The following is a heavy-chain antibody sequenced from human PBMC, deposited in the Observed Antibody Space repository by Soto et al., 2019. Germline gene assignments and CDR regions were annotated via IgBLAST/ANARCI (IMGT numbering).Heavy chain of an antibody. V-gene: IGHV1-46*01. D-gene: IGHD2-21*02. CDR2: INPSGGST. J-gene: IGHJ6*02. Sequence: ASVKVSCKASGYTFTSYYMHWVRQAPGQGLEWMGIINPSGGSTSYAQKFQGRVTMTRDTSTSTVYMELSSLRSEDTAVYYCARAYCGGDCFPEKKINYYYYGMDVWGQGTTVTVSS. CDR1: GYTFTSYY. CDR3: ARAYCGGDCFPEKKINYYYYGMDV.